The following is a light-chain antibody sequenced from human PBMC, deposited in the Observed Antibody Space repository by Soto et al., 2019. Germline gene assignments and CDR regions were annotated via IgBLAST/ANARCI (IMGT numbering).Light chain of an antibody. CDR3: QQYNSYSPRT. CDR2: DAS. Sequence: DLQMTQSPPSVSASVGDRVTITCRASQDVGKWLAWYQQKPGKAPNLLIYDASTLENGVPSRFSGSASGTDFTLTISSLQPYDFATYYCQQYNSYSPRTFGQGTKVDIK. CDR1: QDVGKW. J-gene: IGKJ1*01. V-gene: IGKV1-5*01.